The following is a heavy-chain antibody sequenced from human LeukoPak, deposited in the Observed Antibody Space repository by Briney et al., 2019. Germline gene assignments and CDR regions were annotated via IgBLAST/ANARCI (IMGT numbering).Heavy chain of an antibody. CDR3: ARDSKDIVVVPADY. Sequence: GGSLRFSCAASGFTFSSYAMHWVRQAPGKGLEYVSAIISNGGSTYYASSVRGRFTISRDNSKNTLYLQMGSLRAEDMAVYYCARDSKDIVVVPADYWGQGTLVTVSS. J-gene: IGHJ4*02. D-gene: IGHD2-2*01. V-gene: IGHV3-64*01. CDR2: IISNGGST. CDR1: GFTFSSYA.